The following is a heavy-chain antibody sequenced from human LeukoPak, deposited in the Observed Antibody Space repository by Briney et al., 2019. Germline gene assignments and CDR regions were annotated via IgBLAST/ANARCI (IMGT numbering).Heavy chain of an antibody. CDR3: ARSMVRGVTPTRYFDY. CDR1: GGSFSGYY. D-gene: IGHD3-10*01. CDR2: IYYSGST. V-gene: IGHV4-59*01. Sequence: SETLSLTCAVYGGSFSGYYWSWIRQPPGKGLEWIGYIYYSGSTNYNPSLKSRVTISVDTSKNQFSLKLSSVTAADTAVYYCARSMVRGVTPTRYFDYWGQGTLVTVSS. J-gene: IGHJ4*02.